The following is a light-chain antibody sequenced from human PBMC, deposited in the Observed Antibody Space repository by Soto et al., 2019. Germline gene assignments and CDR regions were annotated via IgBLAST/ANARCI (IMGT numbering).Light chain of an antibody. CDR2: EVN. Sequence: QSALTQPRSVSGSPGQSVAISCTGTSRDIEAYDYVSWYQQHPGKAPKLIISEVNKRPSGVSYHFSGSKSGNTASLTISGLQGEDEADYYCCSFAGSYYVFGTGTKVTVL. CDR3: CSFAGSYYV. CDR1: SRDIEAYDY. V-gene: IGLV2-11*01. J-gene: IGLJ1*01.